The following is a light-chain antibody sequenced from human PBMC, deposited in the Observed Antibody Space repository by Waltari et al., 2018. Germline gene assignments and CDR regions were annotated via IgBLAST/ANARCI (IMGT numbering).Light chain of an antibody. CDR3: QQYNSFPPT. CDR2: AAS. Sequence: DIQMTQSPSSLSPSVGDRVIITCRASQAINTFLAWFQQKPGKAPRSLIYAASTLQSGVSSNFSGSGSGTNFTLTISNLQPEDCATYYCQQYNSFPPTFGGGTRVEI. V-gene: IGKV1-16*02. CDR1: QAINTF. J-gene: IGKJ4*01.